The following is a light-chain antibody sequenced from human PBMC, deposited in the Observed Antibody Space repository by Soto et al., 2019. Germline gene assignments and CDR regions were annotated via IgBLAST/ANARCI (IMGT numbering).Light chain of an antibody. CDR2: DAS. J-gene: IGKJ2*01. V-gene: IGKV1-5*01. CDR1: QSISSW. Sequence: DIQMTQSPSTLSASVGDRVTITCRASQSISSWLAWYQQKPGKAPKLLIYDASSLDSGIPSRFSGSGSGTEFTVTITSLQPDDFATYYCQQYNSYSPETFGQGTKLEIK. CDR3: QQYNSYSPET.